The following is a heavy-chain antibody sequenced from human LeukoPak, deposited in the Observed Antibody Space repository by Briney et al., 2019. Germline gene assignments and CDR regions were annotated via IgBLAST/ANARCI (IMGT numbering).Heavy chain of an antibody. CDR3: AREPDSSGYYFDY. CDR1: GFTFSNYC. CDR2: IKQDGSEK. V-gene: IGHV3-7*01. Sequence: PGGSLRLSCAASGFTFSNYCMNWVRQAPGKGLEWVANIKQDGSEKYYVDSVKGRFTISRDNAKNSLYLQMNSLRAEDTAVYYCAREPDSSGYYFDYWGQGTLVTVSS. J-gene: IGHJ4*02. D-gene: IGHD3-22*01.